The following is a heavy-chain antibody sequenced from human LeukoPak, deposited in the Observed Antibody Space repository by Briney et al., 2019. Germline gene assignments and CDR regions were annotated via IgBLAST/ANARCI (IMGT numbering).Heavy chain of an antibody. J-gene: IGHJ6*03. CDR3: ARAAWFGELFCYYYYMDV. CDR2: IYYSGST. D-gene: IGHD3-10*01. V-gene: IGHV4-39*07. CDR1: GGSISSSSYY. Sequence: SETLSLTCTVSGGSISSSSYYWGWIRQPPGKGLEWIGSIYYSGSTYYNPSLKSRVTISVDTSKNQFSLKLSSVTAADTAVYYCARAAWFGELFCYYYYMDVWGKGTTVTVSS.